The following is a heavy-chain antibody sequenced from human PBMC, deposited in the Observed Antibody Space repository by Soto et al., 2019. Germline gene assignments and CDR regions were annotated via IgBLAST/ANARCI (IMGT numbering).Heavy chain of an antibody. V-gene: IGHV1-46*01. CDR3: ARDGLSSYSSGWYYFDY. J-gene: IGHJ4*02. Sequence: QVQLVQSGAEVKKPGASVKVSCKASGYTFTSYYMHWVRQAPGQGLEWMGIINPSGGSTSYAQKFQGRVTMTRDTSTSTVYMELSSLRSEDTAVYYCARDGLSSYSSGWYYFDYWGQGTLVTVSS. D-gene: IGHD6-19*01. CDR2: INPSGGST. CDR1: GYTFTSYY.